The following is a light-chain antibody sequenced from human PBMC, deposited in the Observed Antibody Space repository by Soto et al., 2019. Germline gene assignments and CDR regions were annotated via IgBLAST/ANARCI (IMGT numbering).Light chain of an antibody. Sequence: EIVMTQSPATLSVSPGERATLSCRASQSVSSNLAWYQPKPGQAPRLLIYGASTRATGIPARFSGSGSGTEFTLTISSLQSEDFAVYYCQQYNNWPPSVTFGPGTKVYI. CDR1: QSVSSN. CDR2: GAS. J-gene: IGKJ3*01. CDR3: QQYNNWPPSVT. V-gene: IGKV3-15*01.